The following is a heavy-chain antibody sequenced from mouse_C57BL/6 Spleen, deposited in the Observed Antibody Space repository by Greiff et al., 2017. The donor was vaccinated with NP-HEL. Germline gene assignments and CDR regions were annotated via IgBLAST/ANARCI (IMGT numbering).Heavy chain of an antibody. J-gene: IGHJ2*01. D-gene: IGHD4-1*01. CDR1: GFTFSDYG. CDR2: ISSGSSTI. V-gene: IGHV5-17*01. CDR3: ARPWGRYFDY. Sequence: EVQLVESGGGLVKPGGSLKLSCAASGFTFSDYGMHWVRQAPEKGLEWVAYISSGSSTIYYADTVKGRFTISRDNAKNTLFLQMTSLRSEDTAMYYCARPWGRYFDYWGQGTTLTVSS.